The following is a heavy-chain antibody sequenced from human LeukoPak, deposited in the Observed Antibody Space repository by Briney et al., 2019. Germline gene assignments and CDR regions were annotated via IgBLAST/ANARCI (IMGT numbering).Heavy chain of an antibody. J-gene: IGHJ4*02. CDR1: GLTFSSFW. Sequence: GGSLRLSCAASGLTFSSFWMSWVRQAPGKGLEWVANIKQDGSEKYYVDSVKGRFTISRDNAKNSLYLQMNSLRAEDPAVYYCVRGGATFENWGQGTLVTVSS. CDR3: VRGGATFEN. D-gene: IGHD1-26*01. V-gene: IGHV3-7*05. CDR2: IKQDGSEK.